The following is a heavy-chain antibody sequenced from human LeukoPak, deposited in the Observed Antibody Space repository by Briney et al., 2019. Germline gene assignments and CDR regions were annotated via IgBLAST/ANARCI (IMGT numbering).Heavy chain of an antibody. D-gene: IGHD1-1*01. V-gene: IGHV3-49*03. Sequence: GGSLRLSCTASGFTFGDYAMSWIRQAPGKGLEWVGFIRSKAYVETADYAASVKGRFTISRDDSKAIAYLQMNSLKTEDTAVYHCTRDRGAYNLYDYWGQGTLATVSS. CDR2: IRSKAYVETA. CDR3: TRDRGAYNLYDY. J-gene: IGHJ4*02. CDR1: GFTFGDYA.